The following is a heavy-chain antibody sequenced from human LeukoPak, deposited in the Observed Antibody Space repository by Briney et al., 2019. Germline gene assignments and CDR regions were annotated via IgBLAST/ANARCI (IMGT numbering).Heavy chain of an antibody. J-gene: IGHJ3*02. Sequence: NPSETLSLTCTVSAGSISGFYWSWIRQPPGKGLEWIGYIHYSGSTNYNPSLKSRVTISVDRSKNQFSLKLSSVTAADTAVYYCARGPCSSTSCHDAFDIWGQGTMVTVSS. D-gene: IGHD2-2*01. CDR1: AGSISGFY. CDR3: ARGPCSSTSCHDAFDI. V-gene: IGHV4-59*12. CDR2: IHYSGST.